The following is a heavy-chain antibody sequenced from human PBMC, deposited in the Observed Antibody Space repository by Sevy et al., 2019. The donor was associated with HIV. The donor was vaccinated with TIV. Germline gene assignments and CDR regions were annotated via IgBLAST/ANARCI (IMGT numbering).Heavy chain of an antibody. J-gene: IGHJ4*02. CDR3: ATAMPCGGDCYYFDS. Sequence: ASVKVSCKASGGTFSTYIINWVRQAPGQGLEWMGGVIASVNMVNSAQKFQGRVTITAVGSTSTAYMELSSLTSEDTAIYYCATAMPCGGDCYYFDSWGQGTRVTVSS. D-gene: IGHD2-21*02. CDR1: GGTFSTYI. CDR2: VIASVNMV. V-gene: IGHV1-69*10.